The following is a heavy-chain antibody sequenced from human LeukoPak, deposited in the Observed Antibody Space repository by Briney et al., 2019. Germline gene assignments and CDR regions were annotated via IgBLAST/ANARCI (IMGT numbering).Heavy chain of an antibody. CDR1: GFTVSSNY. J-gene: IGHJ5*02. CDR2: ISGSGGST. CDR3: AKGPYYDFWSGFFDP. Sequence: GGSLRLSCAASGFTVSSNYMSWVRQAPGKGLEWVSAISGSGGSTYYADSVKGRFTISRDNSKNTLYLQMNSLRAEDTAVYYCAKGPYYDFWSGFFDPWGQGTLVTVSS. V-gene: IGHV3-23*01. D-gene: IGHD3-3*01.